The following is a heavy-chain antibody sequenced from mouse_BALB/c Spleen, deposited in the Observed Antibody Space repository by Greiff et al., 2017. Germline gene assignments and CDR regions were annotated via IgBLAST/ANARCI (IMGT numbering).Heavy chain of an antibody. V-gene: IGHV2-9*02. Sequence: QVQLKESGPGLVAPSQSLSITCTVSGFSLTSYGVHWVRQPPGKGLEWLGVIWAGGSTNYNSALMSRLSISKDNSKSQVFLKMNSLQTDDTAMYYCARVGYYGSRDAMDYWGQGTSVTVSS. CDR3: ARVGYYGSRDAMDY. CDR1: GFSLTSYG. D-gene: IGHD1-1*01. J-gene: IGHJ4*01. CDR2: IWAGGST.